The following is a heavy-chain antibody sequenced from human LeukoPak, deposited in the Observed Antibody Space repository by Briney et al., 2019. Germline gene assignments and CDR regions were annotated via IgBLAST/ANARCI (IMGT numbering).Heavy chain of an antibody. D-gene: IGHD3-10*01. CDR1: GDSVSSNSAA. J-gene: IGHJ5*02. V-gene: IGHV6-1*01. CDR2: TYYRSKWYN. CDR3: ARECRTQCIAEYGSGSHPLS. Sequence: SQTLSLTCVISGDSVSSNSAAWNWIRQSPSRGLEWLGRTYYRSKWYNDYAVSVKSRITINPDTSKNQFSLKLSSVTAADTAVYYCARECRTQCIAEYGSGSHPLSWGQGTLVTVSS.